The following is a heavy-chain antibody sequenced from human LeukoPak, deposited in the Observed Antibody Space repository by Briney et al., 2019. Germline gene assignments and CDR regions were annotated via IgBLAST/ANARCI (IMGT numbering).Heavy chain of an antibody. CDR2: ISYDGSNK. J-gene: IGHJ4*02. V-gene: IGHV3-30*04. CDR1: GFTFSSYA. Sequence: PGRSLRLSCAASGFTFSSYAMHWVRQAPGKGLEWVAVISYDGSNKYYADSVKGRFTISRDNSKNTLYLQMNSLRAEDTAVYYCARYRSGYYDYWGQGTLVTVSS. D-gene: IGHD3-22*01. CDR3: ARYRSGYYDY.